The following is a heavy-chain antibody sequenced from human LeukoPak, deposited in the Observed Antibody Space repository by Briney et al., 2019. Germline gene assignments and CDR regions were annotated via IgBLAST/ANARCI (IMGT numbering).Heavy chain of an antibody. V-gene: IGHV4-61*02. CDR2: IYTSGST. CDR3: ARTRLYMSSSGFFDY. J-gene: IGHJ4*02. D-gene: IGHD6-6*01. Sequence: SETLSLTCTVSGGSISSGSYYWSWIRQPAGRGREWIGRIYTSGSTNYNPSLKSRVTISVDTSKNQFSLKLSSVTAADTAVYYCARTRLYMSSSGFFDYWGRGTLVSVSS. CDR1: GGSISSGSYY.